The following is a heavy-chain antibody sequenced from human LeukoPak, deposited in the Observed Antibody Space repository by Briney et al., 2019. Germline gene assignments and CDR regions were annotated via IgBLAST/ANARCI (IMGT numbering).Heavy chain of an antibody. Sequence: GGSLRLSCAASGFTFSTNWMHWVRQGPGKGLVWVSRINPDGSRTDYAESVKGRFTISRDNAKNTLSLEMNSLGDEDTAVYYCSRDFNGRNDFWGQGTLVTVSS. D-gene: IGHD1-14*01. V-gene: IGHV3-74*01. CDR3: SRDFNGRNDF. J-gene: IGHJ4*02. CDR1: GFTFSTNW. CDR2: INPDGSRT.